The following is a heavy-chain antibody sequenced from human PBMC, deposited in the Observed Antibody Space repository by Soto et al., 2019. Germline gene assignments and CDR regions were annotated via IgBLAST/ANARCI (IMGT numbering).Heavy chain of an antibody. CDR2: TYYRSKWDN. Sequence: SPTLSLPCAISGDSVSSNSAAWNWIRQSPSRGLEWLGRTYYRSKWDNDYAVSVKSRITINPDTSKIQFSLELNSVTPEDTAVYYCARERFLEWLLDNFDNWGQGTLVTASS. CDR1: GDSVSSNSAA. CDR3: ARERFLEWLLDNFDN. V-gene: IGHV6-1*01. D-gene: IGHD3-3*01. J-gene: IGHJ4*02.